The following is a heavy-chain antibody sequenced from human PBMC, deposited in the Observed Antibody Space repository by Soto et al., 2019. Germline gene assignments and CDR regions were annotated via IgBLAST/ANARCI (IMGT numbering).Heavy chain of an antibody. CDR3: ARQRSQTPPEEF. CDR1: GGSISSTSSY. V-gene: IGHV4-39*01. J-gene: IGHJ4*02. Sequence: SETLSLTCTVSGGSISSTSSYWVWTRQPPGKGLEWIGCFSYSGSTYYNPSLKSRVTISVDTSKSQFSLKLSSVTAADTAVYYCARQRSQTPPEEFWGQGTLVTVSS. CDR2: FSYSGST.